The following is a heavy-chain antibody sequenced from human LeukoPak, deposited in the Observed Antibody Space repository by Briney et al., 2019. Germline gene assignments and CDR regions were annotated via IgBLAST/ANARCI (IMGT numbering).Heavy chain of an antibody. CDR3: ASVTMVRGVILDAFDI. CDR2: ISISGGTT. CDR1: GFTFSSYG. Sequence: GGSLRLSCATFGFTFSSYGMTWVRQAPGKGLEWVSTISISGGTTYYADSVKGRSSISRDNSKSTVYLQLNSLRAEDTAVYYCASVTMVRGVILDAFDIWGQGTMVTVSS. D-gene: IGHD3-10*01. V-gene: IGHV3-23*01. J-gene: IGHJ3*02.